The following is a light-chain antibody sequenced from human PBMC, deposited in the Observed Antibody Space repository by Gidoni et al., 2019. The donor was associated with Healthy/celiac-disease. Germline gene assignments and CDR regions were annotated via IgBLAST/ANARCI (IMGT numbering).Light chain of an antibody. V-gene: IGKV3-20*01. CDR1: QSVSSSY. CDR3: QQYGSLLWT. CDR2: CTS. Sequence: EIVLTQSPGTLSLSPGERATLSCRASQSVSSSYLAWYQQKPGQAPRLLIYCTSSRATDIPDRFSGSGSGTDFTLTISRLEPADFAVYYCQQYGSLLWTFXQXTKVEIK. J-gene: IGKJ1*01.